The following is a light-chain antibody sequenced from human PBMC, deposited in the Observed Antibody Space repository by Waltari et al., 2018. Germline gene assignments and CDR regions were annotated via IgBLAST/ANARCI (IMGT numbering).Light chain of an antibody. J-gene: IGKJ1*01. CDR2: DAS. V-gene: IGKV3-20*01. CDR1: QSVSRT. CDR3: QKYGTLPAT. Sequence: EIVLTQSPGTLSLSPGERATLSCRASQSVSRTLAWYQQKPGQAPRLLIYDASTRATGIPDRFSGSGSGTDFSLTISRLEQEDFAVYYCQKYGTLPATFGQGTKVEIK.